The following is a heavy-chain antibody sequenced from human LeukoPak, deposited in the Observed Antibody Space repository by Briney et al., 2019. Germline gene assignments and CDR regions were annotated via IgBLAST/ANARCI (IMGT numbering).Heavy chain of an antibody. CDR2: ISAYNGNT. J-gene: IGHJ4*02. D-gene: IGHD3-10*01. CDR3: AKITGPVRGSTAPRNSDY. CDR1: GYTFTHFG. Sequence: GASVKVSCKASGYTFTHFGISWVRQAPGQGLEWMGWISAYNGNTNYAQKFQGRVTMTTDTSTSTAYMELRNLRSDDTAVYYCAKITGPVRGSTAPRNSDYWGQGTLVTVSS. V-gene: IGHV1-18*01.